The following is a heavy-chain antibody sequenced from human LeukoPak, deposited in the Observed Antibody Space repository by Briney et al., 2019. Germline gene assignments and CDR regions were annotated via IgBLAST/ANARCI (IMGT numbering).Heavy chain of an antibody. CDR3: ARDHDQYCSSTSCYGSDY. J-gene: IGHJ4*02. CDR2: ISYDGSNK. V-gene: IGHV3-30-3*01. Sequence: TGGSLRLSCAASGFTFSSYAMHWVRQAPGKGLEWVAVISYDGSNKYYADSVKGRFTISRDNSKNTLYLQMNSLRAEDTAVYYCARDHDQYCSSTSCYGSDYWGQGTLVTVSS. CDR1: GFTFSSYA. D-gene: IGHD2-2*01.